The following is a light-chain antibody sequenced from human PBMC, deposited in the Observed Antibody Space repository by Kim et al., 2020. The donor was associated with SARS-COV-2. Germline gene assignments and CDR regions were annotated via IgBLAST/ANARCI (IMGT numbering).Light chain of an antibody. J-gene: IGLJ2*01. CDR2: QDF. Sequence: SYKLTQPPSVSVSPGQTVSITCSGDKLGEKYSCWYQQKSGQSPVLVIYQDFKRPSGIPERFSGSNFGNTATLTISGTQAVDEADYYCQAWDSGTVVFGGGTQLTVL. V-gene: IGLV3-1*01. CDR1: KLGEKY. CDR3: QAWDSGTVV.